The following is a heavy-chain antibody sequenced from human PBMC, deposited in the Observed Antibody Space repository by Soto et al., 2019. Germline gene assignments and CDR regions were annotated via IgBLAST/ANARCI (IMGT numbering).Heavy chain of an antibody. V-gene: IGHV4-4*02. D-gene: IGHD4-17*01. CDR2: IHHSETT. CDR3: AREGALLYGGNPDYYYTVGV. Sequence: SETLSLTCAVSGASVISTKWWSLVRQSPGKGLEWIGEIHHSETTNYNPSLKSRVIISVDTSKNQFSLKLSSVTAADTAVYYCAREGALLYGGNPDYYYTVGVWGQGTTVTVSS. CDR1: GASVISTKW. J-gene: IGHJ6*02.